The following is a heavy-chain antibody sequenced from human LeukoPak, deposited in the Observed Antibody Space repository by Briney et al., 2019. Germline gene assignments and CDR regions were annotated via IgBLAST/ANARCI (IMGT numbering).Heavy chain of an antibody. V-gene: IGHV4-39*01. D-gene: IGHD3-22*01. CDR2: IYYSGST. CDR3: AKGVSYYDSSGYYNEYFQH. CDR1: GGPISSSSYY. J-gene: IGHJ1*01. Sequence: SETLSLTCTVSGGPISSSSYYWGWIRQPPGKGLEWIGSIYYSGSTYYNPSLKRRVTISVDTSKNQFSLKLSSVTAADTAVYYCAKGVSYYDSSGYYNEYFQHWGQGTLVTVSS.